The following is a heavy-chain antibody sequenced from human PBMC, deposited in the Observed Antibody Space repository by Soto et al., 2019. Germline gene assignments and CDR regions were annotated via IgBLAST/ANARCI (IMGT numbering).Heavy chain of an antibody. Sequence: ASVKVSSRASGYTFTSDGVSWVRQAPGQGLEWMGWISAYNGNTNYAQKLQGRVTMTTDTSTSTAYMELRSLRSDDTAVYYCARWGVVIISHYINWFDPWGQGTLVTVYS. CDR1: GYTFTSDG. CDR3: ARWGVVIISHYINWFDP. V-gene: IGHV1-18*01. CDR2: ISAYNGNT. J-gene: IGHJ5*02. D-gene: IGHD3-3*01.